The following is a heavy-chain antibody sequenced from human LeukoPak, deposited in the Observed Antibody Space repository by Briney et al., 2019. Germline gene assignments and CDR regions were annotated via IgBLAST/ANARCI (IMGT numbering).Heavy chain of an antibody. V-gene: IGHV4-34*01. Sequence: SATLSLTCAVYGRSFGGYYSSWIRQPPGKGLEWIGEINHSGSTTYNPSRKGRVTISVDTSKNQFSLKLSSVTAADTAVYYCARARTGEFDYWGQGTLVTVSS. CDR2: INHSGST. J-gene: IGHJ4*02. CDR1: GRSFGGYY. D-gene: IGHD7-27*01. CDR3: ARARTGEFDY.